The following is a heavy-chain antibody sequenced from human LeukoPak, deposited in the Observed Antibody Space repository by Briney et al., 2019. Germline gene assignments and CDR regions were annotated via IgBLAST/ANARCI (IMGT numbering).Heavy chain of an antibody. Sequence: SETLSLTCTVSGGSISSSSYYWGWIRQPPGKGLEWIGSIYYSGSTYYNPSLKSRVTISVDTSKNQFSLKLSSVTAADTAVYYYARQGGYYGSGSPGPFDYWGQGTLVTVSS. V-gene: IGHV4-39*01. CDR2: IYYSGST. D-gene: IGHD3-10*01. CDR1: GGSISSSSYY. CDR3: ARQGGYYGSGSPGPFDY. J-gene: IGHJ4*02.